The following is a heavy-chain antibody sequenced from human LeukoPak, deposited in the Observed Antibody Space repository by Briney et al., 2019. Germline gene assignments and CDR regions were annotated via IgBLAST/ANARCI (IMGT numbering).Heavy chain of an antibody. J-gene: IGHJ3*02. Sequence: PSETLSLTCAVYGGSFSGYYWSWIRQPPGKGLEWIGEINHSGSTNYNPSLKSRVTISVDTSKNQFSLKLSSVTAADTAVYYCARDRLIADAFDIWGQGTMVTVSS. D-gene: IGHD2/OR15-2a*01. CDR1: GGSFSGYY. V-gene: IGHV4-34*01. CDR2: INHSGST. CDR3: ARDRLIADAFDI.